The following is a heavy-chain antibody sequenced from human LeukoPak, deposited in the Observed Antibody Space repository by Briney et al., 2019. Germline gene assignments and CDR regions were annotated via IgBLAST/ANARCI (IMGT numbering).Heavy chain of an antibody. J-gene: IGHJ3*01. D-gene: IGHD2-2*01. V-gene: IGHV1-18*01. Sequence: ASVKVSCKASGHTFVSYGISWVRQAPGQELEWMGWISGYNGKINYAQKFQGRVTMTTDTSTSTAYLELRSLTSEDTAVYYCARRFCSSVSCYDDDAFDVWGQGTTVIVSS. CDR1: GHTFVSYG. CDR3: ARRFCSSVSCYDDDAFDV. CDR2: ISGYNGKI.